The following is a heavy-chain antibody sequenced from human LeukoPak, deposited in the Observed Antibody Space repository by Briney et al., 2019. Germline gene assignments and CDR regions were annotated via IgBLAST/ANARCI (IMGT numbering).Heavy chain of an antibody. CDR3: AREEGGFDAFYI. V-gene: IGHV1-2*02. J-gene: IGHJ3*02. D-gene: IGHD3-16*01. CDR1: GYTFTGYY. Sequence: VSVKVSRKDSGYTFTGYYVHWVRHAPGEGLEWIGGINPHSGETSYAQNFQGRVTMPRDTSISTVYMELSRLSSDDTAMYYWAREEGGFDAFYICGQGTMVTVSS. CDR2: INPHSGET.